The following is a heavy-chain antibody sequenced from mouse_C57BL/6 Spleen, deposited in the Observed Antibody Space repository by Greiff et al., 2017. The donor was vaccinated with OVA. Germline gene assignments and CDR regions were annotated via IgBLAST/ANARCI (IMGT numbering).Heavy chain of an antibody. D-gene: IGHD1-1*01. J-gene: IGHJ2*01. Sequence: EVQVVESGGGLVKPGGSLKLSCSASGFTFSSYAMSWVRQTPEKRLEWVATISDGGSYAYYPDNVKGRFTISRDNAKNNLYLQMSHLKAEDTAMYYCARDAYGSSYCDYWGQGTTLTVSS. CDR1: GFTFSSYA. CDR2: ISDGGSYA. V-gene: IGHV5-4*01. CDR3: ARDAYGSSYCDY.